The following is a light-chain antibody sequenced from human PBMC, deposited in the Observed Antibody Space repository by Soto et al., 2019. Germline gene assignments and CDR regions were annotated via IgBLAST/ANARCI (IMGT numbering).Light chain of an antibody. CDR3: CSYAGSPYV. J-gene: IGLJ1*01. V-gene: IGLV2-11*01. CDR2: DVS. Sequence: QSALTQPPSASGSPGQSVTISCTGTSSDVGRYNYVSWYQHHPGKAPKLMIYDVSTRPSGVPDRFSGSKSGTTASLTISGLQAEDEADYYCCSYAGSPYVFGTGTKVTVL. CDR1: SSDVGRYNY.